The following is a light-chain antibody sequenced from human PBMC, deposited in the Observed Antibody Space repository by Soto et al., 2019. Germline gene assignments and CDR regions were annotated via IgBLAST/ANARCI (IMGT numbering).Light chain of an antibody. V-gene: IGKV3-20*01. CDR2: GAS. Sequence: EIVLRQSPGTLSLSPGERATLSCRASQSVSSSYLAWYQQKPGQAPRLLIYGASSRATGIPDRFSGSGSGTDFTLTTSRLEPEDFAVYYCQQYGSSSFTFGPGTKVDIK. J-gene: IGKJ3*01. CDR1: QSVSSSY. CDR3: QQYGSSSFT.